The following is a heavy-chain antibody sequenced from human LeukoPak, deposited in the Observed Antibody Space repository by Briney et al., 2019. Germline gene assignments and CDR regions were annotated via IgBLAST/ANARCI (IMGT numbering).Heavy chain of an antibody. CDR3: ARDRSGGSYFRL. CDR2: ISASRGST. V-gene: IGHV1-18*01. D-gene: IGHD2-15*01. Sequence: ASVKVSCKASGYTFTSYGISWVRQAPGQRLEGLGWISASRGSTNYAQKFQGRVTMTTETSTTTAYMELRSLESDDTAVYYCARDRSGGSYFRLWGQGTLVTVSS. CDR1: GYTFTSYG. J-gene: IGHJ4*02.